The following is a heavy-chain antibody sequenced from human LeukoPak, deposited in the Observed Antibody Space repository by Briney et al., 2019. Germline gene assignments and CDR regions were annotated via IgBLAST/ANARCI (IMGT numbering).Heavy chain of an antibody. CDR1: GFTFSSYW. J-gene: IGHJ4*02. CDR2: IKEDGSEK. D-gene: IGHD5-18*01. V-gene: IGHV3-7*01. CDR3: AGDRYSYVLDY. Sequence: PGGSLRLSCAVSGFTFSSYWMSWVRRAPGKGLEWAANIKEDGSEKYYVDSVKGRFTISRDNAKNSLYLQMNSLKAEDTAVYYCAGDRYSYVLDYWGQGTLVTVSS.